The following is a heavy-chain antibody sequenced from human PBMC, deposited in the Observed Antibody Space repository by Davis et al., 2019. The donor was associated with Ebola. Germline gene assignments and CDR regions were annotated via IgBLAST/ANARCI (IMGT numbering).Heavy chain of an antibody. V-gene: IGHV1-46*01. J-gene: IGHJ4*02. D-gene: IGHD2-2*01. CDR1: GYTFTRYY. CDR2: INPGGGST. CDR3: ARLGQQLLLGDWDY. Sequence: AASVKVSCKASGYTFTRYYIHWVRQAPGQGLEWLGIINPGGGSTTYSQKFQGRVTMTRDTSTSTVYMDLSSLGSEDTAVYYCARLGQQLLLGDWDYWGQGTLVTVSS.